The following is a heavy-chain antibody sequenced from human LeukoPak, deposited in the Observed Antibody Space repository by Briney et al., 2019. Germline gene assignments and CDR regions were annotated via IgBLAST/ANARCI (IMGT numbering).Heavy chain of an antibody. CDR2: EQKDGSYK. D-gene: IGHD3-16*01. V-gene: IGHV3-30*02. CDR1: EFIFSNHG. J-gene: IGHJ4*02. Sequence: GGSLRLSCATSEFIFSNHGTHWARQAPGKGLEWVAFEQKDGSYKKYADSVKGRFTISRDNSKNTLYLQMNSLRVEDTAVYYCANIPNSFVPDYWGQGSLVTVSS. CDR3: ANIPNSFVPDY.